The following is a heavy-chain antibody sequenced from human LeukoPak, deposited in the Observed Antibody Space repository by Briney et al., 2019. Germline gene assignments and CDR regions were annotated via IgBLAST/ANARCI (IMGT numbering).Heavy chain of an antibody. CDR3: ARARTLDY. CDR1: GYTFTSYD. J-gene: IGHJ4*02. D-gene: IGHD3/OR15-3a*01. Sequence: GASVKVSCKASGYTFTSYDINWVRQASGQGLEWMGWMNPHSGNTGSAQKFQGRLTMTRNTSMSTAYMELSRLRSDDTAVYYCARARTLDYWGQGTLVTVSS. V-gene: IGHV1-8*01. CDR2: MNPHSGNT.